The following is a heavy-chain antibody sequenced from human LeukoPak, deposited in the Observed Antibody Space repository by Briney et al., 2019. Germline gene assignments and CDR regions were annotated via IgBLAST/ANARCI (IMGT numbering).Heavy chain of an antibody. V-gene: IGHV4-59*01. J-gene: IGHJ4*02. D-gene: IGHD2-21*02. Sequence: PSETLSLTCTVSGGSISSYYWSWIRQPPGKGLEWIGYIYYSGSTNYNPSLKSRVTISVDTSKNQFSLKLSSVTAADTAVYYCASTRNIAYCGGDCYSSFDYWGQGPWSPSPQ. CDR1: GGSISSYY. CDR3: ASTRNIAYCGGDCYSSFDY. CDR2: IYYSGST.